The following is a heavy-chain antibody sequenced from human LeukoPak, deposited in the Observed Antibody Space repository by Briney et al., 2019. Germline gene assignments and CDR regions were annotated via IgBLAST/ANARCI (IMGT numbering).Heavy chain of an antibody. CDR3: ARDQKWGLLYYYYYMDV. J-gene: IGHJ6*03. Sequence: ASVKVSCKASGYTFTSYGISWVRQAPGQGLEWMGWISAYNGNTNYAQKLQGRVTMTTDTSTSTAYMELRSLRSDDTAVYYCARDQKWGLLYYYYYMDVWGKGTTVTVSS. D-gene: IGHD1-26*01. V-gene: IGHV1-18*01. CDR1: GYTFTSYG. CDR2: ISAYNGNT.